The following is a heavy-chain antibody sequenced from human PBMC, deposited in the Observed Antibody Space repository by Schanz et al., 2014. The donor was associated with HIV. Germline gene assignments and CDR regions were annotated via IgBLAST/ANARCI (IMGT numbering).Heavy chain of an antibody. Sequence: QVQLVQSGAEVKKPGASVKVSCKASGYTFTDYDISWVRQATGQGPEWMGWMNPKSGNTGYAQKFQGRVTMTRNTSISTAYMELTSLRPEDTAVYYCARRRGWGSYRYFPYGLDVWGQGTTVTVSS. CDR1: GYTFTDYD. V-gene: IGHV1-8*01. CDR2: MNPKSGNT. D-gene: IGHD3-16*02. J-gene: IGHJ6*02. CDR3: ARRRGWGSYRYFPYGLDV.